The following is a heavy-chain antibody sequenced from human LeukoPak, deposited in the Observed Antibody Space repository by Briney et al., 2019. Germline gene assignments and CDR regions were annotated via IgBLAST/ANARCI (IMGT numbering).Heavy chain of an antibody. CDR2: AYFTGST. Sequence: SETLSLSCTVSGGSVSSSSSYWGWIRQPPGKGLEWIGSAYFTGSTNYSPSLKTRVTISLDTSKSQSSQRLTSITAADTAVYYCAKSGHSYYYTPRDFPWGQGTLVTVSS. CDR3: AKSGHSYYYTPRDFP. V-gene: IGHV4-39*01. J-gene: IGHJ5*02. CDR1: GGSVSSSSSY. D-gene: IGHD3-22*01.